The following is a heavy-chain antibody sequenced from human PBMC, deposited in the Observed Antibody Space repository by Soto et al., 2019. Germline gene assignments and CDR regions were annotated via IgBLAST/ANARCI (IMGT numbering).Heavy chain of an antibody. V-gene: IGHV4-59*01. CDR2: IYYSGSI. CDR3: ARVWGGAFDF. J-gene: IGHJ3*01. D-gene: IGHD3-10*01. CDR1: GGSISSYY. Sequence: QVQLQESGPGLVKPSETLSLTCTVSGGSISSYYWSWIRQPPGKGLEWIGYIYYSGSINYNPSLKSRVTISVDTSKNQFSLKLSSVTAADTAVYYCARVWGGAFDFWGQATMVTVSS.